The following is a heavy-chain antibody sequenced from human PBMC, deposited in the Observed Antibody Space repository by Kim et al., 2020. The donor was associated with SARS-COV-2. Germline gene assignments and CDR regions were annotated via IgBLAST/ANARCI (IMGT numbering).Heavy chain of an antibody. CDR3: ARTSYSRDFDY. V-gene: IGHV4-4*02. Sequence: TNYNPPLKRRVTISVDKSKNQFSLKLSSVTAADTAVYYCARTSYSRDFDYWGQGTLVTVSS. D-gene: IGHD3-22*01. CDR2: T. J-gene: IGHJ4*02.